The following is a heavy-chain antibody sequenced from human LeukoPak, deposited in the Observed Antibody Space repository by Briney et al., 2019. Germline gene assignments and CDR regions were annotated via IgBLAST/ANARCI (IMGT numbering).Heavy chain of an antibody. J-gene: IGHJ6*02. CDR2: IYYSGIT. V-gene: IGHV4-59*08. CDR1: GASISSDY. D-gene: IGHD3-10*01. Sequence: SETLSLTCTISGASISSDYWSWIRQPPGKGLEWIGYIYYSGITNYNPSLKSRVTMSVDTSKNQFSLKLSSVTAADTAVYYCARHEYYYGSGAYYYYGMDVWGQGTTVTVSS. CDR3: ARHEYYYGSGAYYYYGMDV.